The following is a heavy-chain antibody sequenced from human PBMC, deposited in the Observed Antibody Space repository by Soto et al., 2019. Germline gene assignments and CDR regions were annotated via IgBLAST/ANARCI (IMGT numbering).Heavy chain of an antibody. V-gene: IGHV1-8*01. J-gene: IGHJ2*01. CDR1: GYTFTSHD. Sequence: QVQLVQSGAEVKKPGASVTVSCKASGYTFTSHDINWVRQTTGQGLEWMGWMSPNKGHTGYAQNFQGRVSMTMNTSISTAYMEVTGLRSDDTAVYYCARRQNHDHAWYFDLWCRGTPLTVSS. CDR3: ARRQNHDHAWYFDL. CDR2: MSPNKGHT.